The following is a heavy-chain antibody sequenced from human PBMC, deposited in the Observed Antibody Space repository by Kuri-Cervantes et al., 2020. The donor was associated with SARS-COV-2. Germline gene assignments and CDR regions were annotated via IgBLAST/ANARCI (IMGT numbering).Heavy chain of an antibody. J-gene: IGHJ4*02. D-gene: IGHD3-3*01. V-gene: IGHV1-24*01. CDR1: GYTFTSYG. CDR3: ATGDFWSGYYLDY. Sequence: ASVKVSCKASGYTFTSYGISWVRQAPGKGLEWMGGFDPEDGETIYAQKFQGRVTMTEDTSTDTAYMELSSLRSEDTAVYYCATGDFWSGYYLDYWGQGTLVTVSS. CDR2: FDPEDGET.